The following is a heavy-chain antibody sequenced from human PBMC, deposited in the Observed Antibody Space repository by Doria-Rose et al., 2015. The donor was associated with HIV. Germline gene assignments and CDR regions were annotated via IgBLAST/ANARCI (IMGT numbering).Heavy chain of an antibody. CDR2: IYWDGDG. CDR1: GSSLNTDTEA. J-gene: IGHJ4*02. V-gene: IGHV2-5*02. CDR3: AYRFAADGTFGYYFEF. Sequence: QITLKESGPSLVKPTQTLTLTCTFSGSSLNTDTEAVGWIRQPPGKALEWLALIYWDGDGRYSPSLKNRLTITKDTSKNQVVLTMTNMDPVDTATYYCAYRFAADGTFGYYFEFWGQGILVAVSS. D-gene: IGHD3-16*01.